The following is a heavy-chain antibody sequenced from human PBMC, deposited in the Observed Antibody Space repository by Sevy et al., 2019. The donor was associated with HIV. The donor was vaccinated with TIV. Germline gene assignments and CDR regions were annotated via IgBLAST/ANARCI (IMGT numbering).Heavy chain of an antibody. Sequence: GGSLRLSCAASGFTFSSYAMHWVRQAPGKGLEWVAVISYDGSNKYYADSVKGRFTISRDNSKNTLYLQMNSLRAEDTAVYYWARELWGVVTFGWFDPWGQGTLVTVSS. CDR1: GFTFSSYA. CDR3: ARELWGVVTFGWFDP. J-gene: IGHJ5*02. CDR2: ISYDGSNK. D-gene: IGHD2-21*02. V-gene: IGHV3-30*04.